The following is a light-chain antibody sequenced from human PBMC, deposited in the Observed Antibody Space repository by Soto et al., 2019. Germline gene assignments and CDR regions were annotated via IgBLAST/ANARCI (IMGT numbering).Light chain of an antibody. CDR1: QSIRRY. Sequence: DIQMSQSTSYISACVGDRVTITCRSSQSIRRYFNWYKQKKGKATKLLIYDASSLQSGVKSRLSGSGSGKDFTLTISSLQPEDFATYYCQQSYSNPCPFG. V-gene: IGKV1-39*01. CDR2: DAS. CDR3: QQSYSNPCP. J-gene: IGKJ1*01.